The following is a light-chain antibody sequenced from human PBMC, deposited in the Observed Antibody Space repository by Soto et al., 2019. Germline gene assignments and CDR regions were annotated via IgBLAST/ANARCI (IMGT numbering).Light chain of an antibody. V-gene: IGLV2-14*01. CDR3: SSYTSAGTLV. CDR2: EVN. CDR1: SSDVGGYKY. J-gene: IGLJ2*01. Sequence: QSALTQPASVSGSPGQSITISCTGTSSDVGGYKYVSWYQQYPGKAPKLMICEVNNRPSGVSNRFSGSKSGNTASLTISGLQAEDEADYYCSSYTSAGTLVFGGGTKVTVL.